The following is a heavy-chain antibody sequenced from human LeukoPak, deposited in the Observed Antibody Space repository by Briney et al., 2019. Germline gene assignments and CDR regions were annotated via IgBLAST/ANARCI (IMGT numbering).Heavy chain of an antibody. V-gene: IGHV4-4*07. Sequence: SETLSLTCTVSSGSISSYYWNWIRQPAGKGLEWIGRIYPSGSTIYNPSLKSRVTMSEDTSKNQFSLKLSSVTAADTAVYYCARGIVGATFYFDYWGQGTLVTVSS. CDR3: ARGIVGATFYFDY. D-gene: IGHD1-26*01. CDR1: SGSISSYY. J-gene: IGHJ4*02. CDR2: IYPSGST.